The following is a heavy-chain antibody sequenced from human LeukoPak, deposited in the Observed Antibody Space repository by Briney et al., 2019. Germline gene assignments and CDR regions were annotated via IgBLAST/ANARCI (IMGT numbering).Heavy chain of an antibody. CDR1: GGSFSGHY. CDR3: TRGPLWVKERLFDP. V-gene: IGHV4-34*01. D-gene: IGHD3-16*01. CDR2: INHSGST. Sequence: SETLSLTCSVYGGSFSGHYWSWTRQSPGKGLEWIGEINHSGSTNYNPSLKSRVAISVDTSKNQFSLKLRSVTAADTAVYYCTRGPLWVKERLFDPWGQGTLVTVSS. J-gene: IGHJ5*02.